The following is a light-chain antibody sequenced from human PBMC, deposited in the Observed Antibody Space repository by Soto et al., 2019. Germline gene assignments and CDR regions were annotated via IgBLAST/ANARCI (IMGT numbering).Light chain of an antibody. V-gene: IGKV3-15*01. Sequence: EIVMTQSPATLSVSPGERATLSCRASQSVYTTLAWYQQKPGQAPRLLIYGASTRATGIPARFSGSGSGTEFTLTISSLQSEDFAVYFCQQYNNWPPVTFGPGTKVDI. CDR1: QSVYTT. CDR2: GAS. J-gene: IGKJ3*01. CDR3: QQYNNWPPVT.